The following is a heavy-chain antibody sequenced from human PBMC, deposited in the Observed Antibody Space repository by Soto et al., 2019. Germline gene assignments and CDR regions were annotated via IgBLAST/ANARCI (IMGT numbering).Heavy chain of an antibody. J-gene: IGHJ6*02. CDR3: ARSAAAAGTLDYYYCGMDV. D-gene: IGHD6-13*01. V-gene: IGHV5-51*01. CDR2: IYPGDSDT. CDR1: GYSFTSYW. Sequence: PGESLKISCKGSGYSFTSYWIGWVRQMPGKGLEWMGIIYPGDSDTRYSPSFQGQVTISADKSISTAYLQWSSLKASDTAMYYCARSAAAAGTLDYYYCGMDVWGQGTTVTVSS.